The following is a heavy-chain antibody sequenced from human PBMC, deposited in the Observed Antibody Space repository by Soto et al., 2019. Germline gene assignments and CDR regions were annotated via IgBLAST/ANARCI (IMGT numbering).Heavy chain of an antibody. V-gene: IGHV1-18*04. Sequence: ASVKVSCKASGYTFTSYGISWVRQAPGQGLEWMGWISAYNGNTNYAQKLQGRVTMTTDTSTSTAYMELRSLRSDDTAVDYCASLGQVAARLRSNYYYYYGMDVWGQGTTVTVSS. CDR3: ASLGQVAARLRSNYYYYYGMDV. D-gene: IGHD6-6*01. CDR1: GYTFTSYG. J-gene: IGHJ6*02. CDR2: ISAYNGNT.